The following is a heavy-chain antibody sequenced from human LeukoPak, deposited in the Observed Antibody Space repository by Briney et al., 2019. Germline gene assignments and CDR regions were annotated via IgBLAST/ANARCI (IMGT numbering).Heavy chain of an antibody. D-gene: IGHD2-15*01. Sequence: SQTLSLTCTVSGGSISSGSYYWSWIRQPAGKGLEWIGRIYTSGSTNYNPSLKSRVTISVDTSKNQFSLKLSSVTAADTAVYYCAREYCSGGSCYSAVNAFDIWGQWTMVTVSS. J-gene: IGHJ3*02. CDR3: AREYCSGGSCYSAVNAFDI. CDR2: IYTSGST. V-gene: IGHV4-61*02. CDR1: GGSISSGSYY.